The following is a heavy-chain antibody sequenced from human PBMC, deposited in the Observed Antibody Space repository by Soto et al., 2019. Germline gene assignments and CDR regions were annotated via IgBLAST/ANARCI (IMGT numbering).Heavy chain of an antibody. CDR2: IIPILGIA. J-gene: IGHJ4*02. D-gene: IGHD6-13*01. V-gene: IGHV1-69*02. CDR1: GGTFSSYT. CDR3: ARVGEVEQQLVHVY. Sequence: QVQLVQSGAEVKKPGSSVKVSCKASGGTFSSYTISWVRQAPGQGLEWMGRIIPILGIANYAQKFQGRVTITADKSTSTAYMELSNLRSEDTAVYYCARVGEVEQQLVHVYWGQGTLVTVSS.